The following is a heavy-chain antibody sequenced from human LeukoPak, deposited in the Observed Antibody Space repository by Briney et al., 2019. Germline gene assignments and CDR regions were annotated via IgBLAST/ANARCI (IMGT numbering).Heavy chain of an antibody. D-gene: IGHD1-26*01. CDR3: ARLDNGRGAFDY. CDR2: MYYSGST. V-gene: IGHV4-59*02. J-gene: IGHJ4*02. CDR1: GGSVSSYF. Sequence: SETLSLTCTVSGGSVSSYFWSWIRQPPGKGLEWIGYMYYSGSTNYNPSLKSRVTISIDTSKNQFSLQLSSVTAADTAVYYCARLDNGRGAFDYWGQGTLVTVSS.